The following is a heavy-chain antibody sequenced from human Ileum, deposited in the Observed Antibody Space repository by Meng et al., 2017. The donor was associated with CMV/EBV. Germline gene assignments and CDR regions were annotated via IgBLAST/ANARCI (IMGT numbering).Heavy chain of an antibody. CDR1: GDTFSSYT. Sequence: SCKASGDTFSSYTINWVRQAPGQGLEWMGGIIPIFGTADYAQKFQGRLTITTDESTNIGYMELSSLRPEDTAVYYCARGTAAADPFDYWGQGTLVTVSS. J-gene: IGHJ4*02. D-gene: IGHD6-13*01. CDR2: IIPIFGTA. V-gene: IGHV1-69*05. CDR3: ARGTAAADPFDY.